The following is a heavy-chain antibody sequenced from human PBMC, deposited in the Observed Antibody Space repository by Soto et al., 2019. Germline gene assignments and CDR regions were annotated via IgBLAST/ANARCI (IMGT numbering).Heavy chain of an antibody. CDR2: IIPIFGTA. D-gene: IGHD3-10*01. CDR1: GGTFSSYA. J-gene: IGHJ6*02. V-gene: IGHV1-69*13. Sequence: SVKVYCKASGGTFSSYAISWVRQAPGQGLEWMGGIIPIFGTANYAQKFQGRVTITADESTSTAYMELSSLRSEDTAVYYCARVKYGSGSYYLTVFYYYGMDVWGQGTTVTVSS. CDR3: ARVKYGSGSYYLTVFYYYGMDV.